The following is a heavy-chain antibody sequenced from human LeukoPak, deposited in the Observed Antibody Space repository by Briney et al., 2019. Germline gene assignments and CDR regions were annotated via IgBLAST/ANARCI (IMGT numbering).Heavy chain of an antibody. V-gene: IGHV1-8*01. CDR2: MNTNSGNT. CDR3: ARALRHTYYYYGMDV. Sequence: ASVKVSCKASGYTFTSYDINWVRQATGQGLEWMGWMNTNSGNTGYAQKFQGRVTMTRNTSISTAYMELSSLRSEDTAVYYCARALRHTYYYYGMDVWGQGTTVTVSS. J-gene: IGHJ6*02. CDR1: GYTFTSYD.